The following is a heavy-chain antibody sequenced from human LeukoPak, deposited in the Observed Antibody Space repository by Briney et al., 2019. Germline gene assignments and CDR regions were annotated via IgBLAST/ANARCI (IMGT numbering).Heavy chain of an antibody. J-gene: IGHJ4*02. CDR1: GFTFSSYA. D-gene: IGHD5-18*01. CDR3: ARGEDTAMVPCYFDY. CDR2: ISYDGSNK. V-gene: IGHV3-30*04. Sequence: AGGSLRLSCAASGFTFSSYAMHWVRQAPGKGLEWVAVISYDGSNKYYADSVKGRFTISRDNSKNTLYLQMNSLRAEDTAVYYCARGEDTAMVPCYFDYWGQGTLVTVSS.